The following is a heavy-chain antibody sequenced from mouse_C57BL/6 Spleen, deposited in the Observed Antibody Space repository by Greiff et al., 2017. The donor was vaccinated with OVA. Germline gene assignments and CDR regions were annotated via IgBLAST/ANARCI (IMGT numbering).Heavy chain of an antibody. CDR1: GYSITSGYY. J-gene: IGHJ1*03. CDR2: ISYDGSN. V-gene: IGHV3-6*01. CDR3: AISFDV. Sequence: EVKLQESGPGLVKPSQSLSLTCSVTGYSITSGYYWNWIRQFPGNKLEWMGYISYDGSNNYNPSLKNRISITRDTSKNQFFLKLNSVTTEDTATYYCAISFDVWGTGTTVTVSS.